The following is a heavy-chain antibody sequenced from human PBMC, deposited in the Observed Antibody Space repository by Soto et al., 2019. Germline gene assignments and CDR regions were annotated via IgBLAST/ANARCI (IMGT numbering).Heavy chain of an antibody. J-gene: IGHJ4*02. D-gene: IGHD3-3*01. Sequence: PVASVKVSCKATGYSFKNYAVHWVRQAPGQRLEWMGFTNEGSGNTRFSQKFQGRISITRDTSASTVYLGLSSLTSEDTAIYYCARDDRSVSGVVTLDHWGPGTLVTVSS. V-gene: IGHV1-3*01. CDR1: GYSFKNYA. CDR3: ARDDRSVSGVVTLDH. CDR2: TNEGSGNT.